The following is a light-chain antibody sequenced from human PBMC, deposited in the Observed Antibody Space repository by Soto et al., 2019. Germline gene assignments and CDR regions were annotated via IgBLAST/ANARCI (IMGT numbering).Light chain of an antibody. CDR2: LNSDGSH. CDR3: QTWGTGPAV. Sequence: QLVLTQSPSASASLGASVKLACTLSSGHSSYAIAWHQQQPEKGPRHLMKLNSDGSHSKGDGIPDRFSGSSSGAERYLTISSFQSEDEADYYCQTWGTGPAVFGGGTQLTVL. V-gene: IGLV4-69*01. J-gene: IGLJ7*01. CDR1: SGHSSYA.